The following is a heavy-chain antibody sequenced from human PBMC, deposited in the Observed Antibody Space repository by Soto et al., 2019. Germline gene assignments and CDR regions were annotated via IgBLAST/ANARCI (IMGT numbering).Heavy chain of an antibody. J-gene: IGHJ4*02. D-gene: IGHD6-6*01. CDR1: GGSISSYY. Sequence: PSETLSLTCTVSGGSISSYYWSWIRQPPGKGLEWIGYIYYSGSTNYNPSLKSRVTISVDTSKNQFSLKLSSVTAADTAVYYCARGVKYSSSSGVDSEDWGQGTLVTVSS. V-gene: IGHV4-59*01. CDR2: IYYSGST. CDR3: ARGVKYSSSSGVDSED.